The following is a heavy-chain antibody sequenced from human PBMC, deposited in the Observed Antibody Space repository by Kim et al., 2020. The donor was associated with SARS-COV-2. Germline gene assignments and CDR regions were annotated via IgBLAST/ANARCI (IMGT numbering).Heavy chain of an antibody. V-gene: IGHV3-33*01. Sequence: YADSGKGRFSISRDNSKNTVWLQMNSLSAEDMAVYYCARDPRDGYYFFDHWGQGTLVTVSS. D-gene: IGHD1-26*01. CDR3: ARDPRDGYYFFDH. J-gene: IGHJ4*02.